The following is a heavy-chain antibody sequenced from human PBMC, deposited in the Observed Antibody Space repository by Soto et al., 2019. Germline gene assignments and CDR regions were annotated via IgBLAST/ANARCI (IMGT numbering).Heavy chain of an antibody. J-gene: IGHJ4*02. Sequence: GASVKVSCKASGYTFTSYYMHWVRQAPGQGLEWMGIINPSGGSTSYAQKFQGRVTMTRDTSTSTVYMELSSLRSEDTAVYYCARDTPVDIVASIGFQYQDRYDYWGQGTLVTVSS. CDR3: ARDTPVDIVASIGFQYQDRYDY. D-gene: IGHD5-12*01. CDR1: GYTFTSYY. CDR2: INPSGGST. V-gene: IGHV1-46*03.